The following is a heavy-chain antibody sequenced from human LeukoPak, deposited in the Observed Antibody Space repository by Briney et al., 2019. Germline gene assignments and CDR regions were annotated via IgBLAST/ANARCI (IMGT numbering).Heavy chain of an antibody. D-gene: IGHD6-19*01. J-gene: IGHJ4*02. CDR2: IIPIFGTA. V-gene: IGHV1-69*05. CDR1: GGTFSSYA. Sequence: ASVKVSCKASGGTFSSYAISWVRQAPGQGLEWMGGIIPIFGTANYAQKFQGRVTITTDESTSTAYMELSSLRSEDTAVYYCARGPAYSSGCCYFDYWGQGTLVTVSS. CDR3: ARGPAYSSGCCYFDY.